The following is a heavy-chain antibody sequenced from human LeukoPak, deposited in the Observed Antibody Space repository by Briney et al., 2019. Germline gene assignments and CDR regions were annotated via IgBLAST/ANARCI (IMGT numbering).Heavy chain of an antibody. D-gene: IGHD6-13*01. CDR1: GGSFSSYS. CDR3: ARGQQQLVLSS. Sequence: PSETLSLTCAVYGGSFSSYSWSWIRQPPGKGLEWIGEINHSGSANYNPSLKSRVTISVDTSKNQFSLKVSSVTAADTAVYYCARGQQQLVLSSWGQGTLVTVSS. CDR2: INHSGSA. J-gene: IGHJ4*02. V-gene: IGHV4-34*01.